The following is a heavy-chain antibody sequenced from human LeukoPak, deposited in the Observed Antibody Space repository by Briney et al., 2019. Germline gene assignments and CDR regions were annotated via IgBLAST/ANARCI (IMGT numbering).Heavy chain of an antibody. Sequence: KPSETLSLTCTVSGGSISSYYWSWIRQPAGKGLEWIGRIYTSGSTNYNPSLKSRVTMSVDTSKNQFSLKLSSVTAADTAVYYCARVPLIYRTIAVAGDDAFDIWGQGTMVTVSS. J-gene: IGHJ3*02. CDR1: GGSISSYY. CDR3: ARVPLIYRTIAVAGDDAFDI. V-gene: IGHV4-4*07. CDR2: IYTSGST. D-gene: IGHD6-19*01.